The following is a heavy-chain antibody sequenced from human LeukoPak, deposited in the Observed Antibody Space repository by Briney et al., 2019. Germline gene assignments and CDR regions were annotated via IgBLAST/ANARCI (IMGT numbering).Heavy chain of an antibody. V-gene: IGHV4-39*01. D-gene: IGHD6-6*01. CDR2: IYYSGST. CDR3: ARPYSSSSGWFDP. CDR1: GGSISSSSYY. J-gene: IGHJ5*02. Sequence: SETLSLTCTVSGGSISSSSYYWGWIRQPPGKGLEWIGSIYYSGSTYYNPSLKSRVTISVDTSKNQSSLKLSSVTAADTAVYYCARPYSSSSGWFDPWGQGTLVTVSS.